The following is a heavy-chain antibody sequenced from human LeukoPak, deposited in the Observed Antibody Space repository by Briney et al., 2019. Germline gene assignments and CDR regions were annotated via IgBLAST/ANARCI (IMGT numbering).Heavy chain of an antibody. D-gene: IGHD6-13*01. CDR2: ISGSGSTI. V-gene: IGHV3-48*03. J-gene: IGHJ5*02. Sequence: GGSLRLSCAASGFTFSSYEMNWVRQAPGKGLEWVSYISGSGSTIYYADSVKGRFTISRDNAKNSLYLQMNSLRAEDTAVYYCARGSIAAAGRDWFDPWGQGTLVTVSS. CDR1: GFTFSSYE. CDR3: ARGSIAAAGRDWFDP.